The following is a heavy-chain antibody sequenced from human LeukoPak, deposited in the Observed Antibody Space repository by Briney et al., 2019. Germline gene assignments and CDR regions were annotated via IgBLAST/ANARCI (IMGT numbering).Heavy chain of an antibody. CDR2: IYYSGST. J-gene: IGHJ4*02. CDR3: ARRAVAGKHFDY. CDR1: GGSISSYY. Sequence: SETLSLNCTVSGGSISSYYWSWIRQPPGKGLEWIGYIYYSGSTNYNPSLKSRVTISVDTSENQFSLKLSSVTAADTAVFYCARRAVAGKHFDYWGQGTLVTVSS. D-gene: IGHD6-13*01. V-gene: IGHV4-59*08.